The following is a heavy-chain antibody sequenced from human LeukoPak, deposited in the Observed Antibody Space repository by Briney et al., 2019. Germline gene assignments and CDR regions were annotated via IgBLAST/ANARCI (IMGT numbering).Heavy chain of an antibody. CDR1: GGSISSNNYY. V-gene: IGHV4-30-4*01. CDR3: AREVYTPTDVDAFDI. CDR2: ISYRGST. D-gene: IGHD2-8*01. J-gene: IGHJ3*02. Sequence: SETLSLTCTVSGGSISSNNYYWSWVRQSPGKGLEWIAYISYRGSTNYNPSLKSRLTISVDTSKNQFSLKLSFVTAADTAIYYCAREVYTPTDVDAFDIWGQGTMVTVSS.